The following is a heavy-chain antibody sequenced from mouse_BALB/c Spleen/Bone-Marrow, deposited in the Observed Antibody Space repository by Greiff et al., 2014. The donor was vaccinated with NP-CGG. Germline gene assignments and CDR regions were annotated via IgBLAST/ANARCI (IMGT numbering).Heavy chain of an antibody. V-gene: IGHV1-54*01. CDR1: GYAFTDYL. CDR3: ARYDGYFDY. Sequence: QVQLQQSGAELVRPGTSVKVSCKASGYAFTDYLMEWLKQRPGQGLEWIGVINPGSGSTNYNEKFKDKATLTADKSSSTAYMQLSSLTSDDSAVYFCARYDGYFDYGGQGTILTGSS. CDR2: INPGSGST. J-gene: IGHJ2*01. D-gene: IGHD2-3*01.